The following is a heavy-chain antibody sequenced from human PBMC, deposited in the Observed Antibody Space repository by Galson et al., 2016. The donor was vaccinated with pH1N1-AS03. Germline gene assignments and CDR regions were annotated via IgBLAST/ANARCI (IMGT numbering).Heavy chain of an antibody. V-gene: IGHV3-21*01. CDR3: ARELESATSPSFDF. D-gene: IGHD1-1*01. Sequence: SLRLSCAASGFTFSSYEMNWVRQAPGKGLEWVSSISSANSYIYYADSLKGRFTISRDNAKKSLYLEMNSLRAEDTAVYYCARELESATSPSFDFWGQGTPVTVSS. J-gene: IGHJ4*02. CDR1: GFTFSSYE. CDR2: ISSANSYI.